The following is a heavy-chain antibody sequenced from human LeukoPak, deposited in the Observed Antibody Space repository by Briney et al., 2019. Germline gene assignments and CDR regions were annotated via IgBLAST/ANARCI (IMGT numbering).Heavy chain of an antibody. CDR2: IRTDGTYS. CDR3: ARDGGYYSSSWYYDY. D-gene: IGHD6-13*01. V-gene: IGHV3-74*01. J-gene: IGHJ4*02. Sequence: GGSLRLSCAASGFTFSSYWMHWVRQAPGKGLVWVSGIRTDGTYSTYADSVKGRFTISRDNAKNTLYLQMNSLRAEDTAVYYCARDGGYYSSSWYYDYWGQGTLVTVSS. CDR1: GFTFSSYW.